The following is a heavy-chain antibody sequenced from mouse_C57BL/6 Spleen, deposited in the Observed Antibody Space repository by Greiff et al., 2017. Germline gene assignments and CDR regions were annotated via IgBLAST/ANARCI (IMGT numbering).Heavy chain of an antibody. CDR3: ARHEDLHYGRGQGFDD. D-gene: IGHD1-1*01. V-gene: IGHV1-62-2*01. J-gene: IGHJ2*01. CDR1: GYTFTEYT. Sequence: QVQLQQSGAELVKPGASVKLSCKASGYTFTEYTIHWVKQRSGQGLEWIGWFYPGSGSIKYNEKFKDKATLTADKSSSTVYMELSRLTSEDSAVYFCARHEDLHYGRGQGFDDWGQGTTLTVSS. CDR2: FYPGSGSI.